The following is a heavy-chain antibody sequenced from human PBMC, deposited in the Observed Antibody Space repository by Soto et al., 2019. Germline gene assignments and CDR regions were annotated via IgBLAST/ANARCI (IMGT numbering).Heavy chain of an antibody. CDR3: ARESFYTAMVTHWFDP. J-gene: IGHJ5*02. Sequence: ASVKVSCKASGGTFSSYTISWVRQAPGQGLEWMGRIIPILGIANYAQKFQGRVTITADKSTSTAYMELSSLRSEDTAVYYCARESFYTAMVTHWFDPWGQGTLVTVSS. V-gene: IGHV1-69*04. D-gene: IGHD5-18*01. CDR2: IIPILGIA. CDR1: GGTFSSYT.